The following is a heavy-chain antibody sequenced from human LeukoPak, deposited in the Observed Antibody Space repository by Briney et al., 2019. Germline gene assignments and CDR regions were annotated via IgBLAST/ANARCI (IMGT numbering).Heavy chain of an antibody. V-gene: IGHV1-46*01. D-gene: IGHD3-22*01. CDR1: GYTFTSYY. Sequence: GASVKVSCKASGYTFTSYYMHWVRQAPGQGLEWMGIINPSGGSTSYAQKFQGRVTMTRDMSTSTVYMELSSLRSEDTAMYYCAREGPSDGVGGDYYDSSGYYSYWGQGTLVTVSS. J-gene: IGHJ4*02. CDR2: INPSGGST. CDR3: AREGPSDGVGGDYYDSSGYYSY.